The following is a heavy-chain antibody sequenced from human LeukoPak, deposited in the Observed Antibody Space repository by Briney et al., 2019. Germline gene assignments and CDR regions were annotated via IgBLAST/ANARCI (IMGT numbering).Heavy chain of an antibody. J-gene: IGHJ4*02. D-gene: IGHD1-26*01. V-gene: IGHV1-69*13. CDR1: GGTFSSYA. CDR2: IIPIFGTA. CDR3: ARVQEFGGSYSANY. Sequence: RASVKVSCKASGGTFSSYAISWVRQAPGQGLEWMGGIIPIFGTANYAQKFQGRVTITADESTSTAYMELSSLRSEDTAVYYCARVQEFGGSYSANYWGQGTLVTVSS.